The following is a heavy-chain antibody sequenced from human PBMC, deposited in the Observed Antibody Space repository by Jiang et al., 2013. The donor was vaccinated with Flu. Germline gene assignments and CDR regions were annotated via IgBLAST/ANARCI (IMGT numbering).Heavy chain of an antibody. Sequence: VQLLESGGGVVQPGRSRRLSCAASGFTFSSYGMHWVRQAPGKGLEWVAVIWYDGSNKYYADSVKGRFTISRDNSKNTLYLQMNSLRAEDTAVYYCARDYDSSGYYAGRXDVVGPRDQVHRLL. V-gene: IGHV3-33*01. D-gene: IGHD3-22*01. CDR1: GFTFSSYG. CDR2: IWYDGSNK. J-gene: IGHJ6*02. CDR3: ARDYDSSGYYAGRXDV.